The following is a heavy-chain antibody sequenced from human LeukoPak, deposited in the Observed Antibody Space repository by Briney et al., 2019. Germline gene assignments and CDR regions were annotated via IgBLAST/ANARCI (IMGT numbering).Heavy chain of an antibody. J-gene: IGHJ3*02. CDR3: ARREIVYGGNFRTNTVDI. CDR1: GYSFPSYW. CDR2: IYPGDSDT. D-gene: IGHD4-23*01. Sequence: HGESLMPSCHCSGYSFPSYWIGWVRQMPGKGLEWMGIIYPGDSDTRYSPSLQGQVTISAEKSIRTAYLQWSSLKASDTAMYYCARREIVYGGNFRTNTVDIWGEGTMVTVSS. V-gene: IGHV5-51*01.